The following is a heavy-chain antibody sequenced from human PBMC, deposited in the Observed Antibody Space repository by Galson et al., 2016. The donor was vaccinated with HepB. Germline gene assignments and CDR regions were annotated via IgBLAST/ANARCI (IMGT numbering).Heavy chain of an antibody. J-gene: IGHJ2*01. CDR1: GYTPSELS. CDR3: TVRRGRYYGVWYVDL. Sequence: SVKVSCKVSGYTPSELSIHWVRQAPGKGLEWMAGFDPDDGETRYAQKFQGRLTMTEDTSTDTVYMDMRSLRSEDTAVYYCTVRRGRYYGVWYVDLWGRGTLVTVSS. D-gene: IGHD3-3*01. V-gene: IGHV1-24*01. CDR2: FDPDDGET.